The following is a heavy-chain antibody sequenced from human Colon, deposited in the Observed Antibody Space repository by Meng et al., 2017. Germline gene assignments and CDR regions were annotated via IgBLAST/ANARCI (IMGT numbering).Heavy chain of an antibody. J-gene: IGHJ4*02. CDR1: GYSFRTYA. CDR2: INMYTGDP. Sequence: QVQLVQSGSELKKPGASVKVSCKASGYSFRTYAINWVRQAPGQGLQWMGWINMYTGDPSYVEGFAGRFVFSLDISVSTAYLQISSLKAEDTAVYFCVRHNGDSDFDYWGQGTLV. D-gene: IGHD2-21*02. V-gene: IGHV7-4-1*02. CDR3: VRHNGDSDFDY.